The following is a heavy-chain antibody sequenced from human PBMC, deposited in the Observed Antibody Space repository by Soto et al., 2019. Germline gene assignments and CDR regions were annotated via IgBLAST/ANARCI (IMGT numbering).Heavy chain of an antibody. D-gene: IGHD1-26*01. CDR3: AKKDNGKYYFDY. CDR2: IHYSGII. CDR1: GYSISSDNW. Sequence: SETLSLTCGVSGYSISSDNWWVWIRQPPGKGLEWTGYIHYSGIIYSNPSLKSRLTMSVDTSKNQFSLKLSSVTAVDTAVYYCAKKDNGKYYFDYWGQGTLVTVSS. V-gene: IGHV4-28*05. J-gene: IGHJ4*02.